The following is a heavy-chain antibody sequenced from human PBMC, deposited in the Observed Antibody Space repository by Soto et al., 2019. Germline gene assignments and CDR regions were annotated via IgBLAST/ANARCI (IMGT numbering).Heavy chain of an antibody. J-gene: IGHJ4*02. D-gene: IGHD3-10*01. CDR2: IYSTGTT. V-gene: IGHV3-53*01. Sequence: WWSLRLSCSASVFTVGNNYMSWFRQAPGKGLEWVSLIYSTGTTKYADSVKGRFTVSRDNAKNTLYLQMNSLRAEDTAVYYCAKDGRGSGSHYNSFGYWGQGTLVTVSS. CDR3: AKDGRGSGSHYNSFGY. CDR1: VFTVGNNY.